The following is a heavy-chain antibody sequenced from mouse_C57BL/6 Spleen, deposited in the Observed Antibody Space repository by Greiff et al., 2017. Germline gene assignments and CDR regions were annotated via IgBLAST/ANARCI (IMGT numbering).Heavy chain of an antibody. V-gene: IGHV1-42*01. CDR2: INPSTGGT. J-gene: IGHJ1*03. Sequence: VQLQQSGPELVKPGASVKISCKASGYSFTGYYMNWVKQSPEKSLEWFGEINPSTGGTTYNQKFKAKATLTVDKSSSTAYMQLKSLTSEDSAVYYCASPYYYGSSWYFDVWGTGTTVTVSS. D-gene: IGHD1-1*01. CDR1: GYSFTGYY. CDR3: ASPYYYGSSWYFDV.